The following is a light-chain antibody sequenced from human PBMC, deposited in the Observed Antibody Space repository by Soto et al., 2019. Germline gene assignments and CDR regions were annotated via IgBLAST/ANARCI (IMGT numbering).Light chain of an antibody. J-gene: IGLJ3*02. V-gene: IGLV2-14*01. Sequence: QSALTQPASVSGSPGQSITISCIGASSDINTSRYVSWYQQHPGKAPKLLIYEVSIRPSGVSSRFSGSKSANTASLTISGLQPEDEADYFCSSDVSGYSLGVFGGGTKVTV. CDR1: SSDINTSRY. CDR2: EVS. CDR3: SSDVSGYSLGV.